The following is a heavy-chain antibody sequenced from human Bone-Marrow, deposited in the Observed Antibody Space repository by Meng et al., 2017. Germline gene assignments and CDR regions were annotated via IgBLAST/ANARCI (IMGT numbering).Heavy chain of an antibody. CDR3: ARGTYYYDSSGQLGSDY. J-gene: IGHJ4*02. D-gene: IGHD3-22*01. CDR1: GYTFTSYD. V-gene: IGHV1-2*06. CDR2: INPNSGGT. Sequence: ASVKVSCKASGYTFTSYDINWVRQAPGQGLEWMGRINPNSGGTNYAQKFQGRVTMTRDTSISTAYMELSRLRSDDTAVYYCARGTYYYDSSGQLGSDYWGQGTLVTVSS.